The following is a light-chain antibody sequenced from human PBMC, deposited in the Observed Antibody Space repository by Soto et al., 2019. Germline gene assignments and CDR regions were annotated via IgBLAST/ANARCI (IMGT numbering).Light chain of an antibody. CDR3: QQYNSYPWT. V-gene: IGKV1-5*03. CDR2: KAP. Sequence: DIQMTQSPSTLSASLGDRVTITCRASQSISSWLAWYQQKPGKAPKLLIYKAPSLESGVPSRFSGSGSGTEFTLTISSLQPDDFATYYCQQYNSYPWTFGQGTKVDI. CDR1: QSISSW. J-gene: IGKJ1*01.